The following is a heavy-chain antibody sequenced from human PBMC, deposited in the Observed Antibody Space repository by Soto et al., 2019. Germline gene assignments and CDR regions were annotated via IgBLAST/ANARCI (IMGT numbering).Heavy chain of an antibody. Sequence: GGSLRLSWAASGFTFSTAWMSWVRQAPGKGLEWVGRIKSKTDGGTTDYAAPVKGRFTISRDESTKTVSLQMNSLKAEDTAVYYCRTQWLDWGQGTLVTVSS. V-gene: IGHV3-15*01. CDR3: RTQWLD. J-gene: IGHJ4*02. D-gene: IGHD6-19*01. CDR2: IKSKTDGGTT. CDR1: GFTFSTAW.